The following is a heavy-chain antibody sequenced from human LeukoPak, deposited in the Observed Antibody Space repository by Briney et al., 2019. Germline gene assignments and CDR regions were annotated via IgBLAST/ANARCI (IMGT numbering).Heavy chain of an antibody. CDR2: IYPGDSDT. Sequence: GESLKISCKGSGYSFTSYWIGWVRQMPGKGLEWMGVIYPGDSDTRYSPSFQGQVTISADKSISTAYLQWSSLKASDTAMYYCARLIPIVEATNYFDYWGQGTLVTVSS. CDR1: GYSFTSYW. J-gene: IGHJ4*02. V-gene: IGHV5-51*01. CDR3: ARLIPIVEATNYFDY. D-gene: IGHD1-26*01.